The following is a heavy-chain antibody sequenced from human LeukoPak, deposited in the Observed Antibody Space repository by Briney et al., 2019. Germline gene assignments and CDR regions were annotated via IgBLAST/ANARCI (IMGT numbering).Heavy chain of an antibody. CDR2: ISAYNGNT. D-gene: IGHD3-10*01. J-gene: IGHJ4*02. V-gene: IGHV1-18*01. CDR3: ARVVRYYYGSGSYYY. CDR1: GYTFTSYG. Sequence: ASVKVSCKASGYTFTSYGISWVRQAPGQGLEWMGWISAYNGNTNYARKLQGRVTMTTDTSTSTAYMELRSLRSDDTAVYYCARVVRYYYGSGSYYYWGQGTLVTVSS.